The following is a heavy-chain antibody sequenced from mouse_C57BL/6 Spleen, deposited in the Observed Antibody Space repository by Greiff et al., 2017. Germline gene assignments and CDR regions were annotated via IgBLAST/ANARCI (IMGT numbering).Heavy chain of an antibody. Sequence: QVQLQQSGTELVKPGASVKLSCKASGYTFTSYWMHWVKQRPGPGLEWIGNINPSNGGTNYNEKFKSKATLTVDKSSSTAYMQLISLTSEDSAVYYCARGGNYGSYAMDDWGQGTSVTVSS. V-gene: IGHV1-53*01. CDR2: INPSNGGT. J-gene: IGHJ4*01. CDR3: ARGGNYGSYAMDD. D-gene: IGHD2-1*01. CDR1: GYTFTSYW.